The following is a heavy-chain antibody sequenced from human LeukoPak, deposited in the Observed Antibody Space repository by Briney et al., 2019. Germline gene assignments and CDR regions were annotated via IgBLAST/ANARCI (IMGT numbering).Heavy chain of an antibody. D-gene: IGHD3-3*01. Sequence: GESLKISCKGSGYSFTSYWIGWVRQMPGKGLEWMGIIYPGDSDTRYSPSFQGQVTISADKSISTAYLQWSSLKASDTAMYYCASSITIFGVVIMGAFDIWGQGTMVTVSS. CDR1: GYSFTSYW. CDR2: IYPGDSDT. V-gene: IGHV5-51*01. CDR3: ASSITIFGVVIMGAFDI. J-gene: IGHJ3*02.